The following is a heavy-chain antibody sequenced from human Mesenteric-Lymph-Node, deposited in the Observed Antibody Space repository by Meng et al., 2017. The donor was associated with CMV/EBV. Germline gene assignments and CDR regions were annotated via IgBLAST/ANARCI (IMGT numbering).Heavy chain of an antibody. J-gene: IGHJ5*02. V-gene: IGHV6-1*01. Sequence: VSNKRVAWSWIRQSPSRGLEWLERKYYRSNWNSDYAISVKDRIIINADTSKNQFFLHLKSVTPEDTAVYYCARRVYTGTYNWLDPWGQGTLVTVSS. CDR3: ARRVYTGTYNWLDP. CDR1: VSNKRVA. D-gene: IGHD1-26*01. CDR2: KYYRSNWNS.